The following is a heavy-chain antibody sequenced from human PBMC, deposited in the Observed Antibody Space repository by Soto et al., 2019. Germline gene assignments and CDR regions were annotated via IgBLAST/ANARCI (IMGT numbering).Heavy chain of an antibody. D-gene: IGHD5-12*01. J-gene: IGHJ4*02. Sequence: AGGALRDSRFGSGVTLSNDDIVLGRPGPGKGLEYISAITSHGHITYSADSVKGRFTISRDNSKNTLSLQMSSLRGDDTAMYYCVKDTLSFNGYDYIFNQWGQATLVTVS. V-gene: IGHV3-64D*06. CDR1: GVTLSNDD. CDR2: ITSHGHIT. CDR3: VKDTLSFNGYDYIFNQ.